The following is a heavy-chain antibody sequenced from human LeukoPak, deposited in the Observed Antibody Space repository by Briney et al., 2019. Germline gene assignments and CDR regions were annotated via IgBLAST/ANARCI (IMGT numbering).Heavy chain of an antibody. V-gene: IGHV3-49*04. CDR3: TRESGGGYYYYYMDA. CDR1: GFTFGDYA. J-gene: IGHJ6*03. CDR2: IRSEAYGGTT. Sequence: GGSLRLSCTTSGFTFGDYAMSWVRQAPGKGLEWVGFIRSEAYGGTTEYAASVKGRFTISRDDSKSIAYLQMNSLKTEDTAVYFCTRESGGGYYYYYMDAWGKGTTVTISS. D-gene: IGHD3-10*01.